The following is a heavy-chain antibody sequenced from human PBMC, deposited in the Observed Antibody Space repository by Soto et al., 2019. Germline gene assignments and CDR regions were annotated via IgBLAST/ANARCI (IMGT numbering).Heavy chain of an antibody. J-gene: IGHJ6*03. CDR1: GFTFSSYW. CDR3: VRGASGRYYMDV. Sequence: EVQLVESGGGLVQPGGSLRLSCAASGFTFSSYWIHWVRQGPGKGLVWVSRINIDASRTNYADSVKGRFTISRDNAKNTVYLQVNSLRDADTALYLCVRGASGRYYMDVWGKGTTVTVSS. V-gene: IGHV3-74*01. CDR2: INIDASRT. D-gene: IGHD3-10*01.